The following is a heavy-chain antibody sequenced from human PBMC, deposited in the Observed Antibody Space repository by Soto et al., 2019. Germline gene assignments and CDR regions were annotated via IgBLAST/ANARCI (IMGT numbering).Heavy chain of an antibody. CDR2: ISGSGGST. CDR1: GSTFSSYA. Sequence: GGTLRLSCAVSGSTFSSYAMSWVRQASGKELEWVSDISGSGGSTYYADSVKGRFTISRDNSKNTLYLQMNSLRAEDTAAYYCAKDIGQRLVPRYFDYWGQAPLVTVSS. D-gene: IGHD6-13*01. V-gene: IGHV3-23*01. CDR3: AKDIGQRLVPRYFDY. J-gene: IGHJ4*02.